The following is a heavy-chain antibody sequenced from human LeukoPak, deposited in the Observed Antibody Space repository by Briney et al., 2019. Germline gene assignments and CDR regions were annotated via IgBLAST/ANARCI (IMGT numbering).Heavy chain of an antibody. CDR2: IYYSGST. J-gene: IGHJ1*01. D-gene: IGHD1-14*01. Sequence: SETLSLTCTVSGDFITAYYWSWIRQPPGKGLEWIGYIYYSGSTNYNPSLKSRVTISVDTSKNQFSLKLSSVTAADTAVYYCAKAGPLVAEPPGGYFQHWGQGTLVTVSS. CDR1: GDFITAYY. V-gene: IGHV4-59*01. CDR3: AKAGPLVAEPPGGYFQH.